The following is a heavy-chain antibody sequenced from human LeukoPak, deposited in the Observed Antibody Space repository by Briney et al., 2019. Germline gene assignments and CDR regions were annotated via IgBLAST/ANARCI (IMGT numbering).Heavy chain of an antibody. CDR1: GGSISSYY. CDR3: ARFAPGQWLVDY. D-gene: IGHD6-19*01. J-gene: IGHJ4*02. CDR2: IYYSGRT. V-gene: IGHV4-59*01. Sequence: PSETLSLTCTVSGGSISSYYWSWIRQPPGKGLEWIGYIYYSGRTNYNPSRKSRVTISVDTSKNQFSLKLSSVTAADTAVYYCARFAPGQWLVDYWGQGTLVTVSS.